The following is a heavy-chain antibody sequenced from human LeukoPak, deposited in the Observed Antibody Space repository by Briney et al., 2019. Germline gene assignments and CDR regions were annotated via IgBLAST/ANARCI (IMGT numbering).Heavy chain of an antibody. J-gene: IGHJ4*02. Sequence: GGSLRLSCAASGFTFSSYGMHWVRQAPGKGLEWVAVIWYDGSNKYYADSVKGRFTISRDNSKNTVYLQMNSLRAADTAVYYCARVSPEIVVVTGTGAPDYWGQGTLVTVSS. CDR1: GFTFSSYG. CDR3: ARVSPEIVVVTGTGAPDY. V-gene: IGHV3-33*01. CDR2: IWYDGSNK. D-gene: IGHD2-21*02.